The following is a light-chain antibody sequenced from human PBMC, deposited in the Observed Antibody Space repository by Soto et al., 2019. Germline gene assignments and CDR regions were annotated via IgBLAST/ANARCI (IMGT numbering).Light chain of an antibody. J-gene: IGKJ4*01. V-gene: IGKV4-1*01. CDR2: WAS. Sequence: DIVMTQSPDSLAVSLGERATINCKSSQSVLYSLNNKNYLSWYQQKPGQPPKLLIFWASTPESGVPDRFSGSGSETDFTLTINNLQAEDVAVYYCQQYYTSPLTFGGGTKVEVK. CDR3: QQYYTSPLT. CDR1: QSVLYSLNNKNY.